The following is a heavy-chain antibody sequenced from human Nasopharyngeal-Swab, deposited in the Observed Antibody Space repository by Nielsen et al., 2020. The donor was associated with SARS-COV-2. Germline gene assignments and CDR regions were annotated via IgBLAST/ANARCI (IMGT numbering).Heavy chain of an antibody. CDR2: ISGSGGST. V-gene: IGHV3-23*01. D-gene: IGHD4-23*01. J-gene: IGHJ6*02. CDR1: GFTFSSYA. CDR3: AKDGGNSPYYYYGMDV. Sequence: GGSLRLSCAASGFTFSSYAMSWVRQAPGKGLEWVSAISGSGGSTYYADSVKGRFTISRDNSKNALYLQMNSLGAEDTAVYYCAKDGGNSPYYYYGMDVWGQGTTATVSS.